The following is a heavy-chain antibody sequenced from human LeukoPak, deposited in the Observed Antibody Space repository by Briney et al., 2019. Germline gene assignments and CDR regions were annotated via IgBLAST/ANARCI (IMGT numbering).Heavy chain of an antibody. V-gene: IGHV4-34*01. CDR1: GGSFSGYY. J-gene: IGHJ5*02. Sequence: SETLSLTCAVYGGSFSGYYWSWIRQPPGKGPEWIGEINHSGSTNYNPSLKSRVTISVDTSKNQFSLKLSSVTAADTAVYYCARGGAAAGRLLRNWFDPWGQGTLVTVSS. CDR2: INHSGST. CDR3: ARGGAAAGRLLRNWFDP. D-gene: IGHD6-13*01.